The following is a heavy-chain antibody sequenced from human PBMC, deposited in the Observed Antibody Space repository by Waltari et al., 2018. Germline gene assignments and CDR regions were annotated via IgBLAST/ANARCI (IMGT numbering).Heavy chain of an antibody. V-gene: IGHV3-30*18. Sequence: QVQLVESGGGVVQPGRSLRLSCAASGLVFSYYGMHWVRQGPGKGLEWVEIISYYGTTKYDADSVKGRFTISRDNSKNTVSLEMNSLRAEDTAVYYCAKDILYDSLRRDIYHGVDVWGQGTTVTVSS. CDR2: ISYYGTTK. D-gene: IGHD3-22*01. J-gene: IGHJ6*02. CDR3: AKDILYDSLRRDIYHGVDV. CDR1: GLVFSYYG.